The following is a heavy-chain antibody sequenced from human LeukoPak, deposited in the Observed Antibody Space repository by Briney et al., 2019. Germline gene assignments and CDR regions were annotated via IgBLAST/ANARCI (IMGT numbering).Heavy chain of an antibody. CDR3: ARVYYYYMDV. V-gene: IGHV4-34*01. CDR2: INHSGST. J-gene: IGHJ6*03. Sequence: PSETLSLTCAVYGGSFSGYYWSWIRQPPGKGLEWVGEINHSGSTNYNPSRKSRSTLPVDTSKNQLSLKLSYVTAADTAVYYCARVYYYYMDVWGKGTTVTVSS. CDR1: GGSFSGYY.